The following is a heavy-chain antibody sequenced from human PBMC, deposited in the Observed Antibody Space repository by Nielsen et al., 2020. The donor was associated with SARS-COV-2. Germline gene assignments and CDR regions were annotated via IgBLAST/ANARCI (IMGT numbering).Heavy chain of an antibody. Sequence: SETLSLTCAVYGGSFSGYYWSWIRQPPGKGLEWIGELSHSGSTNYSPSLKSRVTISVDTSKNQFSLHLSSVTAADTAVYYGARDHLYCGGNSCYRQRSKYDSYYRDVWGEGTTVTVSS. V-gene: IGHV4-34*01. CDR1: GGSFSGYY. CDR2: LSHSGST. CDR3: ARDHLYCGGNSCYRQRSKYDSYYRDV. D-gene: IGHD2-2*01. J-gene: IGHJ6*03.